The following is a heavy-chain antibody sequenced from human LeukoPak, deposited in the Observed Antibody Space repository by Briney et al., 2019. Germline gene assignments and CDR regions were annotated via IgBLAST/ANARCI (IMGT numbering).Heavy chain of an antibody. J-gene: IGHJ3*02. Sequence: SETLSLTCTVSGGSISSSSYYWGWIRQPPGKGLEWIGSIYYSGSTYYNPSLKSRVTISVDTSKNQFSPKLSSVTAADTAVYYCARLPPLLRYFDWSDAFDIWGQGTMVTVSS. CDR3: ARLPPLLRYFDWSDAFDI. D-gene: IGHD3-9*01. V-gene: IGHV4-39*01. CDR2: IYYSGST. CDR1: GGSISSSSYY.